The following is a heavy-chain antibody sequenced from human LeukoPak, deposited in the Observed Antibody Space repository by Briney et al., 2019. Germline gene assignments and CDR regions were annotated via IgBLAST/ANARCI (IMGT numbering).Heavy chain of an antibody. J-gene: IGHJ4*02. CDR1: GFTFRSYW. CDR3: VRGYYYDSSGYQHTTFGDY. CDR2: INSDGSST. Sequence: GGSLRLSCAASGFTFRSYWMHWVRQAPGKGLVWVSRINSDGSSTGYADSVKGRFTISRDNAKNTLYLQMNSLRAEDTAVYYCVRGYYYDSSGYQHTTFGDYWGQGALVTVSS. V-gene: IGHV3-74*01. D-gene: IGHD3-22*01.